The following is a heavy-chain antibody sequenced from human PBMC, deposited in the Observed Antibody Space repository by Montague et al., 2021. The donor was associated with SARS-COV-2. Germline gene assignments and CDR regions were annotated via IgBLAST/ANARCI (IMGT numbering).Heavy chain of an antibody. CDR1: GDSISSGTSY. J-gene: IGHJ4*02. V-gene: IGHV4-61*02. CDR2: IFPTGNT. Sequence: TLSLTCTVSGDSISSGTSYWSWIRQPAGKGLEVIGRIFPTGNTDYNPSLESRVSISLDTSKNQFSLNLNSVTAADTAVYYCARARLPGGTATGHVLDCWGQGTLVTVSS. D-gene: IGHD1-7*01. CDR3: ARARLPGGTATGHVLDC.